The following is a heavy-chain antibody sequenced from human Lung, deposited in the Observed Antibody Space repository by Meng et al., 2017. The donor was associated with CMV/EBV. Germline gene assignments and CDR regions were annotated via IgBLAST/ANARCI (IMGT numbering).Heavy chain of an antibody. J-gene: IGHJ4*02. D-gene: IGHD2-2*01. CDR1: GFTFSTYD. CDR2: ISGSGLTT. Sequence: ESXKISXAASGFTFSTYDMSWVRQAPGKGLEWVSGISGSGLTTYYADSVKGRFTISRDDSTNTLYPQMDSLRAEDTALYYCAKFPRHLYCSTTSCFLDYWGQGTXVTVSS. V-gene: IGHV3-23*01. CDR3: AKFPRHLYCSTTSCFLDY.